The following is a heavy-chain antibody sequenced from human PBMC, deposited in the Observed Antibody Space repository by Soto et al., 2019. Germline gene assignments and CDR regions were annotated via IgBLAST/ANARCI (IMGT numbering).Heavy chain of an antibody. V-gene: IGHV3-23*01. D-gene: IGHD1-1*01. Sequence: VQLLESGGRLVQPGGSLRLSCAASGFTFNAYSLSWVRQAPGKGLEWVSAISTTGGSTYYADSVKGRFTISRDNSQNTLSLQMNSLRAEDTAVYYCARPDGATYNFRYWGQGTLVTVSS. CDR3: ARPDGATYNFRY. J-gene: IGHJ4*02. CDR1: GFTFNAYS. CDR2: ISTTGGST.